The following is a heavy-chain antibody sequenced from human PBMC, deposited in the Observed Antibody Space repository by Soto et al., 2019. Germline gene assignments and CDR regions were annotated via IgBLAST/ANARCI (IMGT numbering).Heavy chain of an antibody. CDR3: ARRAGSIAVAGTGAFDI. V-gene: IGHV1-69*13. D-gene: IGHD6-19*01. J-gene: IGHJ3*02. CDR1: GGTFSSYA. CDR2: IIPIFGTA. Sequence: GASVKVSCKASGGTFSSYAISWVRQAPGQGLEWMGGIIPIFGTANYAQKFQGRVTITADESTSTAYMELSSLRSEDTAVYYCARRAGSIAVAGTGAFDIWAQGTMVTVSS.